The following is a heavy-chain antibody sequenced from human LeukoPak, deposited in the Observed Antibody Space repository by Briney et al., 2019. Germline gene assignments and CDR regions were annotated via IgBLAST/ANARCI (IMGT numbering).Heavy chain of an antibody. J-gene: IGHJ4*02. Sequence: SETLSLTCTVSGGSISSGSYYWSWIRQPAGKGLEWIGRIYTSGSTNYNPSLKSRVTISVDTSKNQFSLNLNSVTAADTAVYFCARDEGSAYPFDYWGQGTLVTVSS. CDR3: ARDEGSAYPFDY. V-gene: IGHV4-61*02. D-gene: IGHD3-22*01. CDR2: IYTSGST. CDR1: GGSISSGSYY.